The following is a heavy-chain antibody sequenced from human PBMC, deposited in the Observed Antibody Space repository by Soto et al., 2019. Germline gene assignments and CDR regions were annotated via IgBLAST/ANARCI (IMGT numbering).Heavy chain of an antibody. CDR3: ARFDSSGHMGYYYGMDV. Sequence: QVQLVESGGGVVQPGRSLRLSCAASGFTFSSYGMHWVRQAPGKGLEWVAVIWYDGSNKYYADSVKGRFTISRDNSKNTLYLQMNSLRAEDTAVYYCARFDSSGHMGYYYGMDVWGQGTTVTVSS. CDR1: GFTFSSYG. V-gene: IGHV3-33*01. J-gene: IGHJ6*02. D-gene: IGHD3-22*01. CDR2: IWYDGSNK.